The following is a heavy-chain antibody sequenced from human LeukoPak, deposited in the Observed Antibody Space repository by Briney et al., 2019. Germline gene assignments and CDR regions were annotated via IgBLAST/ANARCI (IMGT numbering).Heavy chain of an antibody. J-gene: IGHJ4*02. Sequence: SEILSLTCTVSGGSISSSSYYWGWIRQPPGKGLEWIGSIYYSGSTYYNPSLKSRVTISVDTSKNQFSLKLSSVTAADTAVYYCAKQDYEVDYWGQGTLVTVSS. V-gene: IGHV4-39*01. CDR1: GGSISSSSYY. CDR3: AKQDYEVDY. CDR2: IYYSGST. D-gene: IGHD4-17*01.